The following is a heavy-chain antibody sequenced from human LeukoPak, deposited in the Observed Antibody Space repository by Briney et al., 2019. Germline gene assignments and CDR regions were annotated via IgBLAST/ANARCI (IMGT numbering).Heavy chain of an antibody. D-gene: IGHD3-22*01. CDR3: ARVPTPNYYDKRSWFDP. CDR1: GGSFSGYY. Sequence: PSETLSLTCAVYGGSFSGYYWSWIRQPPGKGLEWMGEINHSGSTNYNPSLKSRVTISVDTSKNQFSLKLSSVTAADTAVYYCARVPTPNYYDKRSWFDPWGQGTLVTVSS. CDR2: INHSGST. J-gene: IGHJ5*02. V-gene: IGHV4-34*01.